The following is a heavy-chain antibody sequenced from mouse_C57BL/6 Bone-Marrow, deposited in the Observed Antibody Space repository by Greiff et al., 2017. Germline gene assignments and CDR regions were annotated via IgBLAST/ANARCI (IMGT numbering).Heavy chain of an antibody. CDR3: TRSVDGYYTWFDY. D-gene: IGHD2-3*01. CDR2: IYPGNSDT. J-gene: IGHJ3*01. Sequence: VQLQQSGTVLARPGASVKMSCKTSGYTFTSYWMHWVKQRPGQGLEWIGAIYPGNSDTSYNQKFKGKAKLTAVTAASTAYMELSSLTNEDSAVDYCTRSVDGYYTWFDYWGQGTLVTVSA. CDR1: GYTFTSYW. V-gene: IGHV1-5*01.